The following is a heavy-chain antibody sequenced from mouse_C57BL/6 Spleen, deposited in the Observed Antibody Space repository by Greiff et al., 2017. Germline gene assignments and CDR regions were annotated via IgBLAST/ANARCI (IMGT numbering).Heavy chain of an antibody. V-gene: IGHV1-55*01. CDR3: ARFLSLLRYFDY. CDR2: IYPGSGST. CDR1: GYTFTSYW. J-gene: IGHJ2*01. D-gene: IGHD1-2*01. Sequence: QVQLQQPGAELVKPGASVKMSCKASGYTFTSYWITWVKQRPGQGLEWIGDIYPGSGSTNYNEKFKSKATLTVDTSSSTAYMQLSSLTSEDSAVYYCARFLSLLRYFDYWGQGTTLTVSS.